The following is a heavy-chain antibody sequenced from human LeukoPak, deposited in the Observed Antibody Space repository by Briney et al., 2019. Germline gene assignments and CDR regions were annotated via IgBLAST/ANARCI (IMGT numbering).Heavy chain of an antibody. CDR3: ARRDYDSSGYPLFDY. J-gene: IGHJ4*02. Sequence: ASVKVSCKASGYTFTGYYMHWLRQAPGQGLEWMGWINPNSGGTNYAQKFQGRVTMTRDTSISTAYMELSKLRSDDTAVYYCARRDYDSSGYPLFDYWGQGTLVTVSS. D-gene: IGHD3-22*01. V-gene: IGHV1-2*02. CDR1: GYTFTGYY. CDR2: INPNSGGT.